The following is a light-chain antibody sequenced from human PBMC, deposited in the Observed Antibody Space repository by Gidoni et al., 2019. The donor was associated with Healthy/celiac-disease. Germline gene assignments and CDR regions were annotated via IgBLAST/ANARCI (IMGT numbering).Light chain of an antibody. CDR2: AAS. CDR3: QQSYSTPYS. V-gene: IGKV1-39*01. J-gene: IGKJ2*03. Sequence: DIQMTQYPSSLSASGGDRVTITCLASQSISSYLNWYQRKPGQAPKLLIYAASSLQSGVPSRFSGSGSGTDFTLNISSLQPEDFATYYCQQSYSTPYSFGQGTKLEIK. CDR1: QSISSY.